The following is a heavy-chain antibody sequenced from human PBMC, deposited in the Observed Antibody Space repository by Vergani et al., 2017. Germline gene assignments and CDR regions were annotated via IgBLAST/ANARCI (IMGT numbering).Heavy chain of an antibody. J-gene: IGHJ5*02. CDR1: GDSISTSSYY. CDR2: IYYSGST. V-gene: IGHV4-61*01. Sequence: QMQLPESGPGLVKPSETLSLSCTVSGDSISTSSYYWSWIRQPPGKGLEWIGYIYYSGSTNYNPSLKSRVTISVDTSKNQFSLKLSSVTAADTAVYYCARTLALGGYNWFDPWGQGTLVTVSS. D-gene: IGHD1-26*01. CDR3: ARTLALGGYNWFDP.